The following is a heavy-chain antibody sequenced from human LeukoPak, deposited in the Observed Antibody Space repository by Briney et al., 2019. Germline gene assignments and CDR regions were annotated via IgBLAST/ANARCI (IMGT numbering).Heavy chain of an antibody. D-gene: IGHD3-3*01. V-gene: IGHV4-34*01. Sequence: PSEALSLTCAVYGGSFSGYYWSWIRQPPGKGLEWIGEINHSGSTNYNPSLKSRVTISVDTSKNQFSLKLSSVTAADTAVYYCARGKLRLRFFLTGGFDYWGQGTLVTVSS. CDR2: INHSGST. CDR3: ARGKLRLRFFLTGGFDY. CDR1: GGSFSGYY. J-gene: IGHJ4*02.